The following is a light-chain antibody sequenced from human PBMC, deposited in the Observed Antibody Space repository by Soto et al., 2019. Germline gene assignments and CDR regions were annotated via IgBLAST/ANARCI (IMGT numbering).Light chain of an antibody. CDR2: EVT. CDR1: SSDVGAYNR. J-gene: IGLJ1*01. V-gene: IGLV2-14*01. CDR3: LSYTTSSSYV. Sequence: QSVLTQPASVSGSPGQSITISCTGTSSDVGAYNRVSWYQQRSGKAPKLMVYEVTNRPSGVSNRFSGSKSGNTASLIISGLQAEDEADYYCLSYTTSSSYVFGTGTKVTVL.